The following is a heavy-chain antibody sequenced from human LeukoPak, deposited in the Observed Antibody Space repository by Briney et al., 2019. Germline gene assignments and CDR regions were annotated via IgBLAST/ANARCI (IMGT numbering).Heavy chain of an antibody. CDR1: GGSISSYY. Sequence: SETLSLTCTVSGGSISSYYWSWIRQPPGKGLEWIGEINHSGSTNYDPSLKSRVTISVDTSKNQFSLKLSSVTAADTAVYYCARGRGVRGSLDYWGQGTLVTVSS. V-gene: IGHV4-34*01. CDR2: INHSGST. CDR3: ARGRGVRGSLDY. D-gene: IGHD3-10*01. J-gene: IGHJ4*02.